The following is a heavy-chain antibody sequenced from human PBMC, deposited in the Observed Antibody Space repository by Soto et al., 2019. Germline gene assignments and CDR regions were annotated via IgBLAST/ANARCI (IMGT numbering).Heavy chain of an antibody. CDR1: GGTFSSYA. Sequence: SVKVSCKASGGTFSSYAISWVRQAPGQGLEWMGGIIPIFGTANYAQKFQGGVTITADKSTSTAYMELSSLRSEDTAVYYCARDQGSSWYPNWFDPWGQGTLVTVS. V-gene: IGHV1-69*06. D-gene: IGHD6-13*01. CDR3: ARDQGSSWYPNWFDP. J-gene: IGHJ5*02. CDR2: IIPIFGTA.